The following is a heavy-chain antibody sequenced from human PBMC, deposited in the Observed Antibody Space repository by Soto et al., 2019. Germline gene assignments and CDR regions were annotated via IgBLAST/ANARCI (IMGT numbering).Heavy chain of an antibody. CDR1: GGTFSSYA. J-gene: IGHJ4*02. CDR2: IIPMLGAA. Sequence: QVQLVQSGAEVKKPGSSVKVSCKASGGTFSSYAISWVRQAPGQGLEWMGGIIPMLGAADYAQNFQGRVTITADESTSTAYMELSSLRSEDTALYYCAREPGYTYGVWGQGTQVTVSS. D-gene: IGHD5-18*01. V-gene: IGHV1-69*01. CDR3: AREPGYTYGV.